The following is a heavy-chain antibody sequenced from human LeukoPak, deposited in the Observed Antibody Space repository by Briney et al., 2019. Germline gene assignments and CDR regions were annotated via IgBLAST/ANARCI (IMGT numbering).Heavy chain of an antibody. V-gene: IGHV3-30*18. CDR2: ISYDGSNK. CDR3: AKDRYTYGTEYFDY. CDR1: GFAFSSYG. J-gene: IGHJ4*02. Sequence: PGRSLRLSCAASGFAFSSYGMHWVRQAPGKGLEWVALISYDGSNKYYADSVKGRFTISRDNSKNTLYLQMNSLRAEDMAVYYCAKDRYTYGTEYFDYWGQGTLVTVSS. D-gene: IGHD5-18*01.